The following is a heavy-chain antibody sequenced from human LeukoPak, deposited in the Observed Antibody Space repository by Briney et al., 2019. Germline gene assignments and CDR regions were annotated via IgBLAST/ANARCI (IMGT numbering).Heavy chain of an antibody. J-gene: IGHJ2*01. CDR1: GDSVSSNSAA. D-gene: IGHD1-7*01. Sequence: SQTLSLTCAISGDSVSSNSAAWNRIRQSPSRGLEWLGRTYYRSKWYNDYAVSVKSRITINPDTSKNQFSLQLNSVTPEDTAVYYGARGKGKLLSPYWCFDLWGRATLVTVSS. CDR3: ARGKGKLLSPYWCFDL. CDR2: TYYRSKWYN. V-gene: IGHV6-1*01.